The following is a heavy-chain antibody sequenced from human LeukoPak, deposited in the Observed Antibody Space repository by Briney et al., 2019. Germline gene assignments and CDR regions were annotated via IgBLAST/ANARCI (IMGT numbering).Heavy chain of an antibody. CDR3: ATAQDNVLMVYAIAS. V-gene: IGHV1-2*02. J-gene: IGHJ4*02. CDR1: GYTFTGYY. Sequence: ASVKVSCKASGYTFTGYYMHWVRQAPGQGLEWMGWINPNSGGTNYAQKFQGRVTMTSDTSISTAYMELSRLRSDDTAVYYCATAQDNVLMVYAIASWAQGTLVTASS. D-gene: IGHD2-8*01. CDR2: INPNSGGT.